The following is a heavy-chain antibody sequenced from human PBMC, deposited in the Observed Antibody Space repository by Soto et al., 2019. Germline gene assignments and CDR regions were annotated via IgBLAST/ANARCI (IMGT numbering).Heavy chain of an antibody. CDR2: IWYDGSNK. D-gene: IGHD3-22*01. V-gene: IGHV3-33*01. CDR1: VFTFSIYG. J-gene: IGHJ3*02. CDR3: ARGTENNSGSHWSDAFDI. Sequence: GGSLGISCAASVFTFSIYGMDWVRQAPGRGLDWVAVIWYDGSNKYYADSVKGRFTISRDNSKNTLYLQMNSLRAEDTAVYYCARGTENNSGSHWSDAFDIWGQGTMVTVSS.